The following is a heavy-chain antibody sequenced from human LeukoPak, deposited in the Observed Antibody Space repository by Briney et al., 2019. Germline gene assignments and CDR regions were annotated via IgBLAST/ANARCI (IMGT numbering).Heavy chain of an antibody. CDR3: ARDLGYYGSGSYYY. CDR1: GYTFTSYG. J-gene: IGHJ4*02. D-gene: IGHD3-10*01. Sequence: VASVKVSCKASGYTFTSYGISWVRQAPEQGLEWMGWITAYNGNTNYAQKLQGRVTMTTDTSTSTAYMALRSLRSADTAVYYCARDLGYYGSGSYYYWGQGTLVTVSS. V-gene: IGHV1-18*01. CDR2: ITAYNGNT.